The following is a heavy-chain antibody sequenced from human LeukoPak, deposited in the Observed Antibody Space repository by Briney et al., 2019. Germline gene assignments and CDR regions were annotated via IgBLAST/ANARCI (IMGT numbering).Heavy chain of an antibody. D-gene: IGHD2-2*01. CDR3: ARHRDCSTTTCSVKWGFDY. Sequence: KPSQTLSLTCTVSGDSISSNNYFWGWIRQPPGKDLEWIGTTYYTGSTFYSPSPNSRVTISVARSKNQFSLRLSSVTAADTAVYYCARHRDCSTTTCSVKWGFDYWGQGTLVTVSS. J-gene: IGHJ4*02. V-gene: IGHV4-39*01. CDR1: GDSISSNNYF. CDR2: TYYTGST.